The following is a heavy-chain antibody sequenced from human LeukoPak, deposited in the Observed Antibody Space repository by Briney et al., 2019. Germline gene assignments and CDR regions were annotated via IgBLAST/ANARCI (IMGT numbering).Heavy chain of an antibody. D-gene: IGHD6-13*01. CDR2: ISSSGST. CDR1: GGSISNYY. V-gene: IGHV4-4*09. J-gene: IGHJ5*02. CDR3: ARLAPLRMHPVIYSSSSNWFDP. Sequence: SETLSLTCTVSGGSISNYYWNWIRQPPGKGLEWIGYISSSGSTNYNPSLKSRVTISVDTSKNQFSLKLSSVTAADTAVYYCARLAPLRMHPVIYSSSSNWFDPWGQGTLVTVSS.